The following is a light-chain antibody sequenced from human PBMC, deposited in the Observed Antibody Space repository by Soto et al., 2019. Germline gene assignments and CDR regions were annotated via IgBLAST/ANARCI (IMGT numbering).Light chain of an antibody. CDR3: CSYAGSTTFVV. CDR2: EGS. Sequence: QSALTQPASVSGSPGQSITISCTGTSGDVGSYNLVSWYQQHPGKAPKLMLYEGSKRPSGVSNRFSGSKSGNTASLTISGLQAEDEADYYCCSYAGSTTFVVFGGGTKVTVL. J-gene: IGLJ2*01. CDR1: SGDVGSYNL. V-gene: IGLV2-23*03.